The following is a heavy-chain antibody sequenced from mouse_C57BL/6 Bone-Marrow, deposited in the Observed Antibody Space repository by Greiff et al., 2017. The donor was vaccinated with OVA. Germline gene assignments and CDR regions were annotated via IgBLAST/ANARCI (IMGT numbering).Heavy chain of an antibody. CDR1: GFNINDYY. V-gene: IGHV14-2*01. CDR3: AVDLLSYYAMDY. CDR2: FDPEDGVT. D-gene: IGHD2-1*01. J-gene: IGHJ4*01. Sequence: VQLQQSGAELVKPGASVKLSCTASGFNINDYYMHWVKQRTEQGLEWIGRFDPEDGVTKYAPKFQGKATITADTSSNPAYLQLSSLTSEDTAVYYCAVDLLSYYAMDYWGQGTSVTVSS.